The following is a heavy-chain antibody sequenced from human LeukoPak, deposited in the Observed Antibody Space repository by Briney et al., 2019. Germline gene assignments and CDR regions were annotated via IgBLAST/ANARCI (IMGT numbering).Heavy chain of an antibody. Sequence: PSETLSLTCTVSGGSISSGGYYWSWIRQHPGKGLEWIGYIYYSGSTYYNPSLKSRVTISVDTSKNQFSLKLSSVTAADTAVYYCARGRGGGYYKYYFDYWGQGTLVTVSS. D-gene: IGHD3-22*01. CDR3: ARGRGGGYYKYYFDY. J-gene: IGHJ4*02. CDR2: IYYSGST. CDR1: GGSISSGGYY. V-gene: IGHV4-31*03.